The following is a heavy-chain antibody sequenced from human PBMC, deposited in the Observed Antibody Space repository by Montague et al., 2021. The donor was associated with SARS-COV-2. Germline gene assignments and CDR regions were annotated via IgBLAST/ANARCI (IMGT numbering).Heavy chain of an antibody. J-gene: IGHJ5*02. D-gene: IGHD2-2*03. CDR1: GGSISGSPYY. CDR3: ARVPGYSGMHNWFDP. V-gene: IGHV4-39*07. CDR2: IYHTGNT. Sequence: SETLSLTCTISGGSISGSPYYWGWIRQPPGKGLEWIASIYHTGNTYYNPSLRSRVTISVDTSKNQFSLRLSSVTAADTAVYYCARVPGYSGMHNWFDPRGQGTLVTVSS.